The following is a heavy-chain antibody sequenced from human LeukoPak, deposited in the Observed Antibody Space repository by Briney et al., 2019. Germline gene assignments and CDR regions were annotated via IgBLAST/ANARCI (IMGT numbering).Heavy chain of an antibody. CDR1: GFTFSSYG. D-gene: IGHD3-10*01. V-gene: IGHV3-23*01. J-gene: IGHJ6*03. CDR2: ISGSGGST. CDR3: AKYYGSGSYHYYYMDV. Sequence: GGSLRLSCAASGFTFSSYGMSWVRQAPGKGLEWVSAISGSGGSTYYADSVKGRFTISRDNSKNTLYLQMNSLRAEDTAVYYCAKYYGSGSYHYYYMDVWGKGTTVTISS.